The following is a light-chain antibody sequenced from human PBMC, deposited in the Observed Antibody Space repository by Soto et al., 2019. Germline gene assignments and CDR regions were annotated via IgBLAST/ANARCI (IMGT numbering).Light chain of an antibody. V-gene: IGKV3-15*01. CDR1: QSVGSS. Sequence: VLTQSPATLSVSPGERVTLSCRTSQSVGSSLAWYQQVPGQAPRLLIYGASTRATGIPARFSGSGSGTEFTLTISSLQSEDFAVYYCQQYNNWPRGTFGQGTKVDI. J-gene: IGKJ1*01. CDR2: GAS. CDR3: QQYNNWPRGT.